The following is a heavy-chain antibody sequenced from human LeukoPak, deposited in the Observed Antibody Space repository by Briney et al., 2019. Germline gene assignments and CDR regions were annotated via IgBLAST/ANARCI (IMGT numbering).Heavy chain of an antibody. CDR1: GFTDSSNY. CDR3: AKGWSLYY. D-gene: IGHD6-13*01. CDR2: IYSGGST. J-gene: IGHJ4*02. Sequence: GGSLRLSCAASGFTDSSNYMSWVRQAPGKGLEWVSVIYSGGSTYYADCVKGRFTISRDNSKNTLYLQMNSLRAEETAVYYCAKGWSLYYWGQGTLVTVSS. V-gene: IGHV3-66*01.